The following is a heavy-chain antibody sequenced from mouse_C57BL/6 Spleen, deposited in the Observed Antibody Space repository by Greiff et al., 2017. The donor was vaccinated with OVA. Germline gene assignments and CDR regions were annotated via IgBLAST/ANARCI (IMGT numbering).Heavy chain of an antibody. J-gene: IGHJ1*03. CDR1: GYSFTDYN. Sequence: VQLQQSGPELVKPGALVKISCKASGYSFTDYNMNWVKQSNGKSLEWIGVINPNYGTTSYNQKFKGKATLTVDQSSSTAYMQLNSLTSEDSAVYYCARRREGFDYYGSSYWYFDVWGTGTTVTVSS. CDR3: ARRREGFDYYGSSYWYFDV. D-gene: IGHD1-1*01. V-gene: IGHV1-39*01. CDR2: INPNYGTT.